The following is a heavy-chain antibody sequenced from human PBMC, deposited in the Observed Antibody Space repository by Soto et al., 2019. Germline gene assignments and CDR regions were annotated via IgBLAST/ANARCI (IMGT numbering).Heavy chain of an antibody. D-gene: IGHD3-10*01. CDR2: IVAATGTT. CDR3: AKDFGFSAPTAFDF. CDR1: GFTFSNYA. J-gene: IGHJ4*02. Sequence: EVQLLESGGGLVQPGGSLRLSCAASGFTFSNYAMSWVRQTPGKGLEWVSGIVAATGTTYYTDSVKGRCAISRDKSRYTLDLQMSILRAEDTAVYYCAKDFGFSAPTAFDFWGQGSLVTVSS. V-gene: IGHV3-23*01.